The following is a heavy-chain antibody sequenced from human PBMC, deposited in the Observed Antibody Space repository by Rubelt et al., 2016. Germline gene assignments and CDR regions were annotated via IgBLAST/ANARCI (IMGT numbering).Heavy chain of an antibody. CDR2: IYYSGST. V-gene: IGHV4-59*01. J-gene: IGHJ5*02. CDR1: GGSISSYY. Sequence: HEAGPGLVKPSETLSLTCTVSGGSISSYYWSWIRQPPGKGLEWIGYIYYSGSTNYNPSLKSRVTISVDTSKNQFSLKLSSVTAADTAVYYWARDPRGNNWFDPWGQGTLVTVSS. CDR3: ARDPRGNNWFDP.